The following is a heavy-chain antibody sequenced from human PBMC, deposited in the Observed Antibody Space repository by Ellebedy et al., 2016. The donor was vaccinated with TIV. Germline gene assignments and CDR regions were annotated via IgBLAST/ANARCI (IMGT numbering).Heavy chain of an antibody. J-gene: IGHJ4*02. V-gene: IGHV4-39*07. CDR1: SGSINSPSYY. Sequence: SETLSLXXSVSSGSINSPSYYWGWIRQAPGKGLEGVGSFHYTGSTYYNPSLQSRVAISLDSSKTQFSLELNSVTAADTAVYFCARSCSPSCWECLEYWGQGVLVTVSS. D-gene: IGHD2-2*01. CDR3: ARSCSPSCWECLEY. CDR2: FHYTGST.